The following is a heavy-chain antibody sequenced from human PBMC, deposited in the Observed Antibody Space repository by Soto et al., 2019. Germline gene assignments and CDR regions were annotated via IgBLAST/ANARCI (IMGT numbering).Heavy chain of an antibody. Sequence: SETLSLTCTVSGTSISSYYWSWIRQPPGKGLEWIANIHYSGTTNYNPSLASRVTLSVGTSKNQFSLKMTSVTAADRAMYFCARYNSYAIDYWGRGTLVTVSS. CDR2: IHYSGTT. CDR1: GTSISSYY. D-gene: IGHD2-8*01. V-gene: IGHV4-59*01. J-gene: IGHJ4*02. CDR3: ARYNSYAIDY.